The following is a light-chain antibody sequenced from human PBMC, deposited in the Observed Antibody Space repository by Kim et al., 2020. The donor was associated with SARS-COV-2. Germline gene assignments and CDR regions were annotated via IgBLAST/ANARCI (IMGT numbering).Light chain of an antibody. CDR2: GNT. CDR3: QSYDSSLSAWV. J-gene: IGLJ2*01. Sequence: QGVTISCTGTSSTIGAGYDVHWYQQLQGTAPKLLIYGNTHRTSGVPDRFSGSKSGTSASLAIIGIQAEDETDYYCQSYDSSLSAWVFGGGTQLTVL. CDR1: SSTIGAGYD. V-gene: IGLV1-40*01.